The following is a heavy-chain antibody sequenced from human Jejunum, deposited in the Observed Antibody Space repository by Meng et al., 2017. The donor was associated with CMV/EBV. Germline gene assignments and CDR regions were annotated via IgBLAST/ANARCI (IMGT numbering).Heavy chain of an antibody. D-gene: IGHD5-24*01. V-gene: IGHV4-39*06. CDR3: ARDGEGRWLQLGC. Sequence: GDSISSGGYCWGWVRQPPGKGLEWIGSIDYSGTTRYNPSLGSRVVISVDTSMNQLTLRLDSVTAADTAVYYCARDGEGRWLQLGCWGQGTLVTVSS. CDR1: GDSISSGGYC. CDR2: IDYSGTT. J-gene: IGHJ4*02.